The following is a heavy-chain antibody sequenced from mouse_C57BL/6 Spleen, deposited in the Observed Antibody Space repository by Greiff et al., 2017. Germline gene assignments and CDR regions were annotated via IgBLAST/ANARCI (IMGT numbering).Heavy chain of an antibody. CDR1: GYTFTSYW. Sequence: VQLQQSGAELVKPGASVKMSCKASGYTFTSYWITWVKQRPGQGLEWIGDIYPGSGSTNYNEKFKSKATLTVDTSSSTAYMQLSSLTSEDSAVYYCAFLTTVVATGYFDVWGTGTTVTDSS. J-gene: IGHJ1*03. CDR2: IYPGSGST. V-gene: IGHV1-55*01. CDR3: AFLTTVVATGYFDV. D-gene: IGHD1-1*01.